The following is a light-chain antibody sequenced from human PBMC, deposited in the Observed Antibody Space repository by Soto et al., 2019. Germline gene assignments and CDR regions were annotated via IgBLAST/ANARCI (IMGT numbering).Light chain of an antibody. Sequence: DIHMTQFPSTLSASVGDRVTITCRASESISSWLAWYQQKPEKAPKLLIYDASSLASGVPSRFSGSGSGTEITLTISNLRLDAFATDSCQWHHTYTPERTFGQGTKVDI. CDR2: DAS. J-gene: IGKJ1*01. V-gene: IGKV1-5*01. CDR3: QWHHTYTPERT. CDR1: ESISSW.